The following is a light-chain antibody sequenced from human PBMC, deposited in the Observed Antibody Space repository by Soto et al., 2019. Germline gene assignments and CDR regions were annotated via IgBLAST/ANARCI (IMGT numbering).Light chain of an antibody. CDR1: SSDVGGYNY. V-gene: IGLV2-11*01. J-gene: IGLJ3*02. CDR3: CSYAGSYTWV. Sequence: QSALTQPRSVSGSPGQSFTISCTGTSSDVGGYNYVSWYQQHPGKAPKLMIYDVSKRPSGVPDRFSGSKSGNTASLTISGLQAEDEADYYCCSYAGSYTWVFGGGTKLTV. CDR2: DVS.